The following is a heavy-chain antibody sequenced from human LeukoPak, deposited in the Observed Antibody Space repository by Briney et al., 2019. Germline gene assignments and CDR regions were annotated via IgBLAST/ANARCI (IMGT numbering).Heavy chain of an antibody. CDR3: AVGGTGYNTFDY. V-gene: IGHV1-2*02. CDR1: GYGFTGYH. Sequence: ASVKVSCKASGYGFTGYHMHWVRQAPGQGVEWMGWINPNSGGANYAQKFQGRVTMTRDTSISTAYMELSRLRSDDTAVYYCAVGGTGYNTFDYWSQGTLVTVSS. CDR2: INPNSGGA. J-gene: IGHJ4*02. D-gene: IGHD3/OR15-3a*01.